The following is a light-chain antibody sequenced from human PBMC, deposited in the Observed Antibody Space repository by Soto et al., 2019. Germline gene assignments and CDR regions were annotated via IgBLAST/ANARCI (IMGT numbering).Light chain of an antibody. Sequence: AIRMTQSPSSFSASTGDRVTITFRASQGISSYLAWHQQKPGKAPKLLIYAASTLQSGVPSRFRGSGSGKHLTLTVSCLQSEDFATYYCQQYYSYPRTVGHRTQVDIK. J-gene: IGKJ1*01. CDR1: QGISSY. CDR3: QQYYSYPRT. CDR2: AAS. V-gene: IGKV1-8*01.